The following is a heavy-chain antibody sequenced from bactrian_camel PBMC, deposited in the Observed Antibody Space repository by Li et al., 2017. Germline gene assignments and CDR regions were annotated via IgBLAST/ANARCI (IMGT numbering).Heavy chain of an antibody. V-gene: IGHV3S54*01. CDR3: ALSTGGYCYTRGVRFKDYEYSH. D-gene: IGHD5*01. CDR2: LYSGDNTT. J-gene: IGHJ4*01. Sequence: HVQLVESGGETVQAGGSLRLSCVVSGNGSGKYCMAWFRQGPGMKREAVAGLYSGDNTTYYVDSVRDRFTISRDNAKNTLYLQMNSLKPEDTDMYYCALSTGGYCYTRGVRFKDYEYSHWGQGTQVTVS. CDR1: GNGSGKYC.